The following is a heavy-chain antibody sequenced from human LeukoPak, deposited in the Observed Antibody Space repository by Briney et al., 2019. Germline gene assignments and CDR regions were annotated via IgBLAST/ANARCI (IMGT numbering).Heavy chain of an antibody. Sequence: GGSLRLSCAASGFNFSSYWMSWVRQAPGKGLEWVANIKQEGSEKYYVDSVKGRFTISRDNAKNSLYLQMNSLRAEDTAVYYCARGQSSGWGYWGQGTLVTVSS. CDR1: GFNFSSYW. V-gene: IGHV3-7*01. CDR2: IKQEGSEK. CDR3: ARGQSSGWGY. J-gene: IGHJ4*02. D-gene: IGHD6-19*01.